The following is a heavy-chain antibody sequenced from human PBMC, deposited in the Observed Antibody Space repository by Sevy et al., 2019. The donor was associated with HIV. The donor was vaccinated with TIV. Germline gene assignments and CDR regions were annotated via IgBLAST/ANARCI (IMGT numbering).Heavy chain of an antibody. D-gene: IGHD2-15*01. CDR1: GFTFDDYA. J-gene: IGHJ4*02. CDR2: ITRNSYEAYGGTT. CDR3: TRGLATADTPEYYFDY. Sequence: GGSLRLSCTASGFTFDDYAMSWFRQAPGKGLEWVAFITRNSYEAYGGTTEYAASVKGRFTISRDDSKSIAYLQMNSLKTEDTAVYYCTRGLATADTPEYYFDYWGQGILVTVSS. V-gene: IGHV3-49*03.